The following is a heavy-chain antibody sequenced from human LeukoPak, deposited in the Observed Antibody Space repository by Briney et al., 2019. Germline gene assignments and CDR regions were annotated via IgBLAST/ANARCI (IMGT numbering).Heavy chain of an antibody. CDR1: GYTFTSYY. D-gene: IGHD4-17*01. Sequence: GASVKVSCKASGYTFTSYYMHWVRQAPGQGLEWMGWVYPNSGGTNYPQKFQGRVTMTRDTSTTTAYMEVSRLTSDDTAVYYCARASRPTVTIDPYYFDHWGQGTLVTVSS. CDR2: VYPNSGGT. J-gene: IGHJ4*02. CDR3: ARASRPTVTIDPYYFDH. V-gene: IGHV1-2*02.